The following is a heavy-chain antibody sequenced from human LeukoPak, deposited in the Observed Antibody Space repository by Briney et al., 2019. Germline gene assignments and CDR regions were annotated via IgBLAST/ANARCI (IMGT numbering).Heavy chain of an antibody. J-gene: IGHJ4*02. CDR3: AGAYTSKWYLAN. V-gene: IGHV3-23*01. D-gene: IGHD6-13*01. CDR2: ISGSGDST. CDR1: GFTFSTYA. Sequence: PGGSLRLSCAASGFTFSTYAMRWVRQAPGKGLEWVSGISGSGDSTYYADSVKGRFTISRDNSKNTLYLQMNNLRAEDTAVYYCAGAYTSKWYLANWGQGTLVTVSS.